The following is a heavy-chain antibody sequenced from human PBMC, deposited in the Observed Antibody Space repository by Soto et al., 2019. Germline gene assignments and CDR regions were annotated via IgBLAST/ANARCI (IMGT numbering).Heavy chain of an antibody. CDR1: GFTFSTYY. J-gene: IGHJ4*02. D-gene: IGHD3-22*01. V-gene: IGHV3-7*05. Sequence: PGGSLRLSCAASGFTFSTYYMGWVRQAPGKGLEWVANIKQDGSVKNYVDSVKGRFTVSRDNAKNSLYLQMNSLRADDTALYYCVRDLVGSIGYLGQWGQGTQVTVSS. CDR3: VRDLVGSIGYLGQ. CDR2: IKQDGSVK.